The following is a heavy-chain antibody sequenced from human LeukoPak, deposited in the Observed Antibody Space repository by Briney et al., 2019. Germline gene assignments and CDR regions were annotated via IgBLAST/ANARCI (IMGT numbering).Heavy chain of an antibody. J-gene: IGHJ4*02. D-gene: IGHD3-10*01. CDR2: IIPILGIA. V-gene: IGHV1-69*04. Sequence: ASVKVSCKASGGTLSSYAISWVRQAPGQGLEWMGRIIPILGIANYAQKFQGRVTITADKSTSTAYMELSSLRSEDTAVYYCARESMVRGVIETYFDYWGQGTLVTVSS. CDR1: GGTLSSYA. CDR3: ARESMVRGVIETYFDY.